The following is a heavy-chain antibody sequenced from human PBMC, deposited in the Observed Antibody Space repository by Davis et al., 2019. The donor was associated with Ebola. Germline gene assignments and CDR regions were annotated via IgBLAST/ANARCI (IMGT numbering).Heavy chain of an antibody. J-gene: IGHJ6*03. D-gene: IGHD1-26*01. CDR1: GFTFSSYA. V-gene: IGHV3-30-3*01. CDR2: ISYDGSNK. CDR3: AKEEATGNYYYYMDV. Sequence: PGGSLRLSCAASGFTFSSYAMHWVRQAPGKGLEWVAVISYDGSNKYYADSVKGRFTISRDNSKNTLYLQMNSLRAEDTAVYYCAKEEATGNYYYYMDVWGKGTTVTVSS.